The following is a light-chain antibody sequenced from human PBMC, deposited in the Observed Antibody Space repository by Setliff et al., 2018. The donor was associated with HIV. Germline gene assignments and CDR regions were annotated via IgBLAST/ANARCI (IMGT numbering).Light chain of an antibody. CDR3: SSYSAINTQI. CDR1: SSDIGGYQF. J-gene: IGLJ1*01. Sequence: QSALTQPASVSGSPGQSITISCTGSSSDIGGYQFVSWYKHHPGKAPKLMIYGVYYRPSGVSNRFSGSKSGSTASLTISGLQAEDEADYYCSSYSAINTQIFGTGTRSPS. V-gene: IGLV2-14*01. CDR2: GVY.